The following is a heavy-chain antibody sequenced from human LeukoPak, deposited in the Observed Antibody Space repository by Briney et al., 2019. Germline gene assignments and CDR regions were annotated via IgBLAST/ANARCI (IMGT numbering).Heavy chain of an antibody. J-gene: IGHJ4*02. CDR1: GFTFDDYA. Sequence: GGSLRLSCTASGFTFDDYAMHWVRHAPGKGLEWVSLISGDGGSTYYADSVKGRFTISRDNSKNSLYLQMNSLRTEDTALYYCAKVKTVTSSLDYWGQGTLVTVSS. CDR2: ISGDGGST. CDR3: AKVKTVTSSLDY. V-gene: IGHV3-43*02. D-gene: IGHD4-17*01.